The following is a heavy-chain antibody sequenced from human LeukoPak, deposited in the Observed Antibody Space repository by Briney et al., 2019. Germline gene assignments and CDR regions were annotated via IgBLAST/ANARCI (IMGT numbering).Heavy chain of an antibody. D-gene: IGHD5-12*01. CDR1: GYTFTSYD. J-gene: IGHJ6*03. CDR2: MNPNSGNT. V-gene: IGHV1-8*03. Sequence: ASVKVSCKASGYTFTSYDINWVRQATGQGLEWMGWMNPNSGNTGYAQKFQGRVTITRNTSISTAYMELGSLRSEDTAVYYCARGFRLRGVATIVYYYYMDVWGKGTTVTVSS. CDR3: ARGFRLRGVATIVYYYYMDV.